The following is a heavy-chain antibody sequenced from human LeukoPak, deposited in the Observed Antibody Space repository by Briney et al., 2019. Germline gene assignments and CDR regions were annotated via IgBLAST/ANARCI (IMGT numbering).Heavy chain of an antibody. J-gene: IGHJ4*02. D-gene: IGHD3-10*01. CDR3: SVWFGELPH. V-gene: IGHV1-2*02. CDR2: ISPNGGGT. CDR1: GYTFTDYN. Sequence: ASVKVSCKTSGYTFTDYNIHWVRQAPGQGLEWMGWISPNGGGTNYAQRFQGMVTMTRDTSISTAYMDLSSLKSDDTATYYCSVWFGELPHWGQGTLVTVSS.